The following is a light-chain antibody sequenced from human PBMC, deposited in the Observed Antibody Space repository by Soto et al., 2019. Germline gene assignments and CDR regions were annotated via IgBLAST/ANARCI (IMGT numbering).Light chain of an antibody. J-gene: IGLJ2*01. CDR2: DDS. CDR3: QVWDSSSDHPVV. CDR1: NIGGKN. V-gene: IGLV3-21*02. Sequence: SYELTQPPSVSVAPGQTARITCEGYNIGGKNVHWYQQKPGQAPVLVVYDDSDRPSGSPERFSGSNSGNTASLTISRVEAGDEADYYCQVWDSSSDHPVVFGGGTKVTVL.